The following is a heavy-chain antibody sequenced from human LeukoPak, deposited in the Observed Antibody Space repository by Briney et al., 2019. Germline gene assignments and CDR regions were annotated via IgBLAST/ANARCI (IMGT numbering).Heavy chain of an antibody. V-gene: IGHV3-11*03. CDR3: AWPPREPNY. J-gene: IGHJ4*02. D-gene: IGHD1-26*01. Sequence: PGGSLRLSCATSGFTFSDYYMSWFRQAPGKAPEWISYISGSGTDPTYADSVKGRFTISRDNAKRSLYLQMNSLRAEDTAVYYCAWPPREPNYWGQGTLVTVSA. CDR1: GFTFSDYY. CDR2: ISGSGTDP.